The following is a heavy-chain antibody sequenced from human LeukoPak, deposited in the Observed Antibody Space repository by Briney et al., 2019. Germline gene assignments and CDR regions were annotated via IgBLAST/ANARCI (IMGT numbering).Heavy chain of an antibody. CDR3: ARTIRGY. V-gene: IGHV3-7*01. Sequence: GGSLRLSCAASGFTFSSYGMHWVRQAPGKGLEWVANIKEDGSEKYYVDSVKGRFTISRDNAKNSLYLQMNSLRAEDTAVYYCARTIRGYWGQGTLVTASS. CDR2: IKEDGSEK. CDR1: GFTFSSYG. J-gene: IGHJ4*02. D-gene: IGHD3-10*01.